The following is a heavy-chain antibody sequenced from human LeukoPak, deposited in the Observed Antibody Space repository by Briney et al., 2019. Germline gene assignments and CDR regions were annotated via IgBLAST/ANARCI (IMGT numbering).Heavy chain of an antibody. J-gene: IGHJ4*02. CDR1: GLTLSNYW. CDR3: ATRSSGNPYF. Sequence: GGSLRLSCTASGLTLSNYWMIWVRQAPGKGLQWVAKIKQDGSEKYYVDSVKGRFTISRDNAENSLYLQMNSLRVEDTAVYYCATRSSGNPYFWGQGTLVTVSS. V-gene: IGHV3-7*03. CDR2: IKQDGSEK. D-gene: IGHD1-26*01.